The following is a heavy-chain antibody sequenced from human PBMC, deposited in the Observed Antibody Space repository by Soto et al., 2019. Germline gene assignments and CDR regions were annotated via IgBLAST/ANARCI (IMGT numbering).Heavy chain of an antibody. CDR1: GYSFTKYG. V-gene: IGHV1-3*01. Sequence: ASVKVSCKTSGYSFTKYGLHWVRQAPGQRLEWMGWINPGNGDTKYSQKFQGRVTITRDTSATTAYMELSSLRSEDSAVFYCARTDCSSTSCYNYYYYGMDVWGQGTTVTVSS. D-gene: IGHD2-2*01. CDR3: ARTDCSSTSCYNYYYYGMDV. CDR2: INPGNGDT. J-gene: IGHJ6*02.